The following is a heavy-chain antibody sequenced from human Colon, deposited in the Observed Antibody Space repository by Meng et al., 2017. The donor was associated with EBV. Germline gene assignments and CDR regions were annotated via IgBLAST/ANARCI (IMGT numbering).Heavy chain of an antibody. CDR3: ARVVTALWGYYFDY. V-gene: IGHV4-4*02. D-gene: IGHD2-21*02. CDR1: GGPIRSRSW. Sequence: QPAVSGPRLVKPSWTLALTCAVPGGPIRSRSWWSGVRQPSGKGREWIGEIYHSGSTNYNPSLKSRVTISVDKSKNQFSLKLSSVTAADTAVYYCARVVTALWGYYFDYWGQGTLVTVSS. J-gene: IGHJ4*02. CDR2: IYHSGST.